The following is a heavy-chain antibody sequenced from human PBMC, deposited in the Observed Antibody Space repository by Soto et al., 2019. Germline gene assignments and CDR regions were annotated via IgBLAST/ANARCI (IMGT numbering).Heavy chain of an antibody. Sequence: PGGSLRLSCAASGFTFSSYAMSWVRQAPGKRLEWVSIITSDGRTYYADSVKGRFTISRDNSKNTVYLQMNSLRAEDTAVYYCAKDYSTVTTDPLSVVLFDYWGQGALVTVSS. J-gene: IGHJ4*02. V-gene: IGHV3-23*01. D-gene: IGHD4-17*01. CDR2: ITSDGRT. CDR1: GFTFSSYA. CDR3: AKDYSTVTTDPLSVVLFDY.